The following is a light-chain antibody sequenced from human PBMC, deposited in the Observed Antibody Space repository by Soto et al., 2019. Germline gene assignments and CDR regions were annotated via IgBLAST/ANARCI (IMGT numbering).Light chain of an antibody. CDR3: QKYNSAPRT. Sequence: DIQVTQYPSSLSASVGDRVTITCRASQGIKNYLAWYQQKPGEIPKLLIYAASTLESGIPPRFSGSGSGTDFTLTISSLQPEDVATYYCQKYNSAPRTFGQGTKVDIK. CDR2: AAS. J-gene: IGKJ1*01. V-gene: IGKV1-27*01. CDR1: QGIKNY.